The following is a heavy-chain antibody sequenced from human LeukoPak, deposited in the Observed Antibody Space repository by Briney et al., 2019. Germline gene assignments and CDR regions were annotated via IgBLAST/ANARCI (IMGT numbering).Heavy chain of an antibody. J-gene: IGHJ4*02. CDR1: GGSISSYY. CDR3: ARLRSGGQVAGVYFDY. Sequence: PSETLSLTCTVSGGSISSYYWSWIRQPPGKGLEWIGYIYYSGSTNYNPSLKSRVTISVDTSKNQFSLKLSSVTAADTAVYYCARLRSGGQVAGVYFDYWGQGTLVTVSS. V-gene: IGHV4-59*12. CDR2: IYYSGST. D-gene: IGHD6-19*01.